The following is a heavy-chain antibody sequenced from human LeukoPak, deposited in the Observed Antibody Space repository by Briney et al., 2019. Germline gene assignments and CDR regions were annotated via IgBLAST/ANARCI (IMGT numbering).Heavy chain of an antibody. J-gene: IGHJ4*02. CDR2: ISYDGSNK. Sequence: GGSLRLSCAASGFTFSSYAMHWVRQAPGKGLEWVAVISYDGSNKYYADSVKGRFTISRDNSKNTLYLQVNSLRAEDTAVYYCAREYCSSTSCTPVFYYWGQGTLVTVSS. D-gene: IGHD2-2*01. CDR3: AREYCSSTSCTPVFYY. CDR1: GFTFSSYA. V-gene: IGHV3-30-3*01.